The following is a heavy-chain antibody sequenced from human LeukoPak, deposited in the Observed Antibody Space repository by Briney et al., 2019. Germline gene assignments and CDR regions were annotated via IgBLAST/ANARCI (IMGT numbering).Heavy chain of an antibody. CDR2: IKSKADGGTA. CDR1: GFTFSSYA. V-gene: IGHV3-15*01. CDR3: TTGSPPTN. J-gene: IGHJ4*02. D-gene: IGHD6-13*01. Sequence: PGGSLRLSCAASGFTFSSYAMTWVRQAPGKGLEWVGRIKSKADGGTADYAAPVKGRFTISRDDSQSSLYLQMNSLKTEDTAVYYCTTGSPPTNWGQGTLVTVSS.